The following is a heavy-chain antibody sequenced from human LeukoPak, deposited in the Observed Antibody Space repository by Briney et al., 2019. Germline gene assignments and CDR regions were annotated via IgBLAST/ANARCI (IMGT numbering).Heavy chain of an antibody. V-gene: IGHV3-21*01. D-gene: IGHD3-10*01. CDR1: GFTFSSYS. CDR2: ISSSSSYI. CDR3: ARELRITMVRGVIYADY. J-gene: IGHJ4*02. Sequence: GGSLRLSCAASGFTFSSYSMNWVRQAPGKGLEWVSSISSSSSYIYYADSVKGRFTISRDNAKNSLYLQMNSLRAEDTAVYYCARELRITMVRGVIYADYWGQGTLVTLSS.